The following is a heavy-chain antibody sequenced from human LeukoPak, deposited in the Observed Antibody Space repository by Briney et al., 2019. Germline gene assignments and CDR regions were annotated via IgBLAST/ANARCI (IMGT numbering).Heavy chain of an antibody. CDR3: AREADFDSSFDY. V-gene: IGHV4-30-2*01. CDR2: IFHSGST. Sequence: SETLSLTCTVSGGSISSGGYYWSWIRQPPGKGLEWIGYIFHSGSTYYNPSLKSRVTISVDRSKNQFSLKLTSVTAADTAVYYCAREADFDSSFDYWGQRTLVTVSS. J-gene: IGHJ4*02. D-gene: IGHD3-9*01. CDR1: GGSISSGGYY.